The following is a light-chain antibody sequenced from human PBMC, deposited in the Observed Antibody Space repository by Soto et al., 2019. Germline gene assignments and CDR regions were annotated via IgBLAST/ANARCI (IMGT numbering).Light chain of an antibody. J-gene: IGKJ1*01. CDR2: DAS. CDR1: QSVSSSHLAWVSSSR. CDR3: QQYGSSPAT. Sequence: EIVLTQSPGTLSLSPGERATLSCRASQSVSSSHLAWVSSSRLAWYQQKPGQAPRLLIYDASSRVTGIPDRFSGSGSGTDFTLTISRLEPEDFAVYYCQQYGSSPATFGQGTKVEIK. V-gene: IGKV3-20*01.